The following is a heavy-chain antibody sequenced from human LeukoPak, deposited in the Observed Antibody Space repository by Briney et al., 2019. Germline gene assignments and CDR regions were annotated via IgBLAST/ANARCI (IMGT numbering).Heavy chain of an antibody. CDR2: IYYSGST. D-gene: IGHD2/OR15-2a*01. V-gene: IGHV4-59*08. Sequence: PSETLSLTCTVSGGSISSYYWSWIRQPPGKGLEWIGYIYYSGSTNYNPSLKSRVTISVDTSKNQFSLKLSSVTAADTAVYYCARGVSTANPSHAFDIWGQGTMVTVSS. CDR1: GGSISSYY. J-gene: IGHJ3*02. CDR3: ARGVSTANPSHAFDI.